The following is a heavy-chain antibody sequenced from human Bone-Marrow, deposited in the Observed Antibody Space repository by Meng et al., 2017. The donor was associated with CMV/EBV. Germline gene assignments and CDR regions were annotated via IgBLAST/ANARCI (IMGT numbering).Heavy chain of an antibody. V-gene: IGHV4-39*06. D-gene: IGHD3-3*01. Sequence: SETLSLTCTVSGGSISSSSYYWGWIRQPPGKGLEWMGSIYYSGSTYYNPSIKSRVTISVDTYKNQFPLKLSSVSAADTDVYYCARITIFGVVHDAFDIWGQGTMVTVSS. CDR2: IYYSGST. CDR3: ARITIFGVVHDAFDI. CDR1: GGSISSSSYY. J-gene: IGHJ3*02.